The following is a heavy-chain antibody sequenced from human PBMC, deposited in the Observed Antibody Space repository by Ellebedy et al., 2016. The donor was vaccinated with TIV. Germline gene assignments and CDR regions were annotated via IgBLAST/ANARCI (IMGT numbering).Heavy chain of an antibody. J-gene: IGHJ4*02. CDR1: GFSLSTSGVG. V-gene: IGHV2-5*02. D-gene: IGHD3-22*01. CDR3: AHYDYYDSSGYTRYFDY. Sequence: SGPTLVXPTQTLTLTCTFSGFSLSTSGVGVGWIRQPPGKALEWLALIYWDDDKRYSPSLKSRLTITKDTSKNQVVLTMTNMDPVDTATYYCAHYDYYDSSGYTRYFDYWGQGTLVTVSS. CDR2: IYWDDDK.